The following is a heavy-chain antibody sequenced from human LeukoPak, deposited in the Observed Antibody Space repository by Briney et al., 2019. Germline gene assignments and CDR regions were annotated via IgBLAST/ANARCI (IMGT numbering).Heavy chain of an antibody. CDR3: ARDGMATISVWFDP. CDR1: GGSNSSGSYY. V-gene: IGHV4-61*02. J-gene: IGHJ5*02. CDR2: IYTSGST. D-gene: IGHD5-24*01. Sequence: SQTLSLTCTVSGGSNSSGSYYWSWIRQPAGKGLEWIGRIYTSGSTNYNPSLKSRVTISVDTSKNQFSLKLSSVTAADTAVYYCARDGMATISVWFDPWGQGTLVTVSS.